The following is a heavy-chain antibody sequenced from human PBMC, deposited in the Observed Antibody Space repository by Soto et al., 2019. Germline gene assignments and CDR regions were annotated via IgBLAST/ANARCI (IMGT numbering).Heavy chain of an antibody. V-gene: IGHV4-61*01. CDR2: IYYSGST. J-gene: IGHJ6*02. CDR1: VGSGSSGSYY. Sequence: SETLSLTCTVSVGSGSSGSYYWIWIRHPPGKGLEWIGYIYYSGSTNYNPSLKSRVTISVDTSKNQFSLKLSSVTAADTAVYYCARGYCSGGSCYHYYYGMDVWGQGTTVTVSS. D-gene: IGHD2-15*01. CDR3: ARGYCSGGSCYHYYYGMDV.